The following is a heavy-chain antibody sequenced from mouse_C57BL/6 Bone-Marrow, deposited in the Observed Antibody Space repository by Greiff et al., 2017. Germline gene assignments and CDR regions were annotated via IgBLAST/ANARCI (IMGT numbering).Heavy chain of an antibody. CDR1: GFSLTSYG. Sequence: VQLQQSGPGLVQPSQSLSITCTVSGFSLTSYGVHWVRQSPGKGLEWLGVIWSGGSTDYNAAFISRLSISKDNSKSHVFFKMNSLQADDTAIYYCARNSLVYCGSSYDFDYWGQGTTLTVSS. CDR2: IWSGGST. V-gene: IGHV2-2*01. CDR3: ARNSLVYCGSSYDFDY. J-gene: IGHJ2*01. D-gene: IGHD1-1*01.